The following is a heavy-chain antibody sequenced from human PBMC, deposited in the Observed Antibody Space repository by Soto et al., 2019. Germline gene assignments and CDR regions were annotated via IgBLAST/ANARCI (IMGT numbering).Heavy chain of an antibody. CDR3: ARVGSRDACNYVLDQ. Sequence: QVQVVQSGAEVKKPGSSVKISCKASGRIFSSFPTSWVRQVPGQGLEWMGGVISASGSVTYAPKFQGRVTMTSVNVAGIGYMELTSLTSEDTAIYYCARVGSRDACNYVLDQWGPGTMVTVSS. V-gene: IGHV1-69*06. J-gene: IGHJ1*01. CDR1: GRIFSSFP. CDR2: VISASGSV. D-gene: IGHD3-10*02.